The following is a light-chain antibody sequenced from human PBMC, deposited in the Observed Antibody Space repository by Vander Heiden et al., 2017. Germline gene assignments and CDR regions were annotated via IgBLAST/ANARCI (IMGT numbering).Light chain of an antibody. V-gene: IGKV1-33*01. CDR3: QGYSNLPET. Sequence: IHPTQAPSVLAAAVCDRLTITCTACPVIGDSLTWYQQRSGTAPKVLVYDSSTLNTGVPSRFSGSGSGTEFVFTISSLQPEDVAVYYCQGYSNLPETFGGGTKLEI. J-gene: IGKJ4*01. CDR2: DSS. CDR1: PVIGDS.